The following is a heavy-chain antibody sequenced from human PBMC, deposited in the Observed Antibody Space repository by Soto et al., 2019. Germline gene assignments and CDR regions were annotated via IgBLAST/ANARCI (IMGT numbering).Heavy chain of an antibody. V-gene: IGHV3-30-3*01. CDR3: ARSRGGDGYNPLDY. Sequence: VESGGGVVQPGRSLRLSCAASGFTFISYAMHWVRQAPGKGLEWVAVISFDGSNTYYADSVRGRFSVSRDNSNNTLDLQMNSLRAEDTAVYYCARSRGGDGYNPLDYWGQGTLVTVSS. J-gene: IGHJ4*02. D-gene: IGHD2-21*01. CDR1: GFTFISYA. CDR2: ISFDGSNT.